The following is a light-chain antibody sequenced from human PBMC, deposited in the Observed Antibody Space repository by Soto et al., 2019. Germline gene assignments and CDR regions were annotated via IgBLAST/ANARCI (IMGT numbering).Light chain of an antibody. CDR2: DAS. J-gene: IGKJ5*01. V-gene: IGKV3-11*01. CDR3: QVRTNWSIA. Sequence: IVLTQSPGTLALSSGGRATLSCRASQSVSSYLAWYQQKPGQAPRLLIYDASNRATGIPARFSGTGSGTDFTLTINNLEPEDFAVYYCQVRTNWSIAFGRGTRLEIK. CDR1: QSVSSY.